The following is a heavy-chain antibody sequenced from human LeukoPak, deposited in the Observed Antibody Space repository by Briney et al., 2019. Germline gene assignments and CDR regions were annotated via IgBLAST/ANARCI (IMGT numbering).Heavy chain of an antibody. CDR2: INPTSFGT. D-gene: IGHD4-17*01. V-gene: IGHV1-2*02. CDR1: GYTFTGYY. J-gene: IGHJ4*02. CDR3: ARANGGGAYYPFDY. Sequence: ASVKVSCKASGYTFTGYYIHWVRQAPGQGLEWMGWINPTSFGTKYEQKFQGRVTMTRDTSISTDYMELSDLRSDDTAVYYCARANGGGAYYPFDYWGQGALVTVSS.